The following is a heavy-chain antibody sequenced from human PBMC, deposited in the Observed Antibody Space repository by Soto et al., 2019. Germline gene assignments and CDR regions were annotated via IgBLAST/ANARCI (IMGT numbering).Heavy chain of an antibody. J-gene: IGHJ4*02. CDR1: GASISSSDYY. CDR3: ARQEGYTAGCQGY. D-gene: IGHD5-18*01. CDR2: IYYSGRT. Sequence: QVQLQESGPGLVKPSETLSLTCSVSGASISSSDYYWGWIRQPPGEGLEWIGSIYYSGRTNYNPSLYSRVTISLDTSKNQFSLKLSSVTAADTAVYYCARQEGYTAGCQGYWGQGTLVTVSS. V-gene: IGHV4-39*01.